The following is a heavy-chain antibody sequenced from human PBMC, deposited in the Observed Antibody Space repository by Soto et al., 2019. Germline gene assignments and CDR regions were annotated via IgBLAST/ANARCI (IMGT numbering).Heavy chain of an antibody. CDR3: AKGQAPAYYDFWSGYYPHYYGMDV. D-gene: IGHD3-3*01. J-gene: IGHJ6*02. Sequence: GGSLRLSCAASGFTFSSYGMHWVRQAPGKXLEWVSTISNSGGNYADSVKGRFHISRDNSKNILSLQMNSLRAEDTAVYYCAKGQAPAYYDFWSGYYPHYYGMDVWGQGTTVTVSS. V-gene: IGHV3-23*01. CDR1: GFTFSSYG. CDR2: ISNSGG.